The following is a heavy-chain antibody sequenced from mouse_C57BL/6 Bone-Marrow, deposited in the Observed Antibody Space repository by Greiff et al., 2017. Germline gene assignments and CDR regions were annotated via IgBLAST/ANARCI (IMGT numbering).Heavy chain of an antibody. Sequence: QVQLQQSGPELVKPGASVKISCTASGFAFSSSWMNWVKQRPGKGLEWIGRIYPGDGDTNYNGKFKGKATLTADKSSSTAYMQLSSLTSEDSAVYFCAVTTVPPAYWGQGTLVTVSA. J-gene: IGHJ3*01. D-gene: IGHD1-1*01. CDR2: IYPGDGDT. V-gene: IGHV1-82*01. CDR3: AVTTVPPAY. CDR1: GFAFSSSW.